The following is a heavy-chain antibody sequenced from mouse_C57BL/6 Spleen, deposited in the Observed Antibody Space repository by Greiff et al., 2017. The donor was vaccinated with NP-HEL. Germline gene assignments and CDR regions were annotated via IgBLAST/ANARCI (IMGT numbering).Heavy chain of an antibody. J-gene: IGHJ3*01. D-gene: IGHD2-4*01. Sequence: EVQLQQSGPELVKPGASVTMSCKASGYTFTDYNMHWVKQSHGKSLEWIGYINPNNGGTSYNQKFKGKATLTVNKSSSTAYMELRSLTSEDSAVYYCARKAGYDYAFAYWGQGTLVTVSA. CDR3: ARKAGYDYAFAY. CDR2: INPNNGGT. V-gene: IGHV1-22*01. CDR1: GYTFTDYN.